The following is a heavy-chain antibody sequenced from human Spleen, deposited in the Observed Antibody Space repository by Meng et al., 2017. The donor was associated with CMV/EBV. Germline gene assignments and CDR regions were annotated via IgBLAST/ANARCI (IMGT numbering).Heavy chain of an antibody. CDR3: AKDQRSDCSGGTTCWGADF. CDR1: GFTFSSYD. J-gene: IGHJ4*02. CDR2: IGTAGDT. V-gene: IGHV3-13*01. D-gene: IGHD2-15*01. Sequence: GESLKISCAASGFTFSSYDMHWVRQATGKGLEWVSAIGTAGDTYYPGSVKGRFTISRENAKNSLYLQMNSLRAGDTAVYYCAKDQRSDCSGGTTCWGADFWGQGTLVTVSS.